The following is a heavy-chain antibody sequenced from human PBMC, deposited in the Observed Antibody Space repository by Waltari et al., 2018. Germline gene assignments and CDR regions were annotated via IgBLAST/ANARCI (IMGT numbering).Heavy chain of an antibody. CDR2: SNPDSGGT. J-gene: IGHJ4*02. CDR3: ARGDPEYSSSHFDY. D-gene: IGHD6-6*01. Sequence: QVQLVPSGAEVKKPGASVKVSCKASGYTFTGYYMHWVRQAPGQGLGWMGRSNPDSGGTNYAQKVQGRVTMTRDTSISTADMELSRLRSDDTAVYYCARGDPEYSSSHFDYWGQGTLVTVSS. V-gene: IGHV1-2*06. CDR1: GYTFTGYY.